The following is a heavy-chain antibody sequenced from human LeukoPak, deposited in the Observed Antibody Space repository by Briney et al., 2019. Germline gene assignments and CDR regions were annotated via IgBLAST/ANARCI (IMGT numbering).Heavy chain of an antibody. CDR3: ARDKDAMVRGPQSTPWFDP. CDR2: IIPIFGTA. D-gene: IGHD3-10*01. CDR1: GGTFSSYA. J-gene: IGHJ5*02. V-gene: IGHV1-69*06. Sequence: ASVKVSRKASGGTFSSYAISWVRQAPGQGLEWMGGIIPIFGTANYAQKFQGRVTITADKSTSTAYMELSSLRSEDTAVYYCARDKDAMVRGPQSTPWFDPWGQGTLVTVSS.